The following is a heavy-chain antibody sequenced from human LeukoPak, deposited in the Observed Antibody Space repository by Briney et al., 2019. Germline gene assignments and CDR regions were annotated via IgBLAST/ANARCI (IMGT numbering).Heavy chain of an antibody. CDR1: GYSFSSYW. CDR2: IYPGDSDP. D-gene: IGHD6-19*01. CDR3: ARRASGWYFDH. V-gene: IGHV5-51*01. Sequence: GESLKISCKGSGYSFSSYWIAWVRQVPGKGLEWMGVIYPGDSDPRYSPSFQGQVTFSADKSINTVYLQWSSLEASDTAMYYCARRASGWYFDHWGQGTLVTVSS. J-gene: IGHJ4*02.